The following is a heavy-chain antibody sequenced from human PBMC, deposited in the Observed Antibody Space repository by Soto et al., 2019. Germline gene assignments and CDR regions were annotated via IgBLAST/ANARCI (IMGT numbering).Heavy chain of an antibody. Sequence: VHLVQSGPEVKKPGSSVKVSCKASGGTLNTYGINWVRQAPGQGLEWMGGIIPIYGSEKFAHQFQGRLTVCANMSENTAYMELSSLRSEDTAVYFCARGGSGRPIYYYYYMDVWGQGTTVSVSS. D-gene: IGHD6-19*01. J-gene: IGHJ6*02. CDR3: ARGGSGRPIYYYYYMDV. CDR2: IIPIYGSE. V-gene: IGHV1-69*06. CDR1: GGTLNTYG.